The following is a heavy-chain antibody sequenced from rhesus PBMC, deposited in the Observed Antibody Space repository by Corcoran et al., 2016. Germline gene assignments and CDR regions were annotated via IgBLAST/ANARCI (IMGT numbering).Heavy chain of an antibody. V-gene: IGHV1S2*01. Sequence: QVQLVQSGAEVTKPGSSVKVSCKASGYTFTDYYMHWVRQAPRQGLEWMGWINPYNGNTKYAQKFQGRGTMTRDTSTSTAYMELSSLRSEDTAVYYCARLRYCSSTYCSEFDLWGPGTPITISS. CDR1: GYTFTDYY. J-gene: IGHJ2*01. CDR3: ARLRYCSSTYCSEFDL. D-gene: IGHD2-15*01. CDR2: INPYNGNT.